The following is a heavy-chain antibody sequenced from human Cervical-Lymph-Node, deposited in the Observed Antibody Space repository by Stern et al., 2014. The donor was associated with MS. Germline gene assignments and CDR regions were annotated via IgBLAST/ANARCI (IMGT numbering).Heavy chain of an antibody. CDR2: ITVSGGST. J-gene: IGHJ4*02. Sequence: EVQLVESGGGLVQPGGSLRLSCAASGLTFSSYALSWVRQAPGKGLEWVSTITVSGGSTYSADSVKGRFTISRDNSKNTLYLQMTSLRAEDTAIYYCASNPVNSFGFVYRYFDYWGQGTLVIVSS. CDR1: GLTFSSYA. CDR3: ASNPVNSFGFVYRYFDY. D-gene: IGHD5-18*01. V-gene: IGHV3-23*04.